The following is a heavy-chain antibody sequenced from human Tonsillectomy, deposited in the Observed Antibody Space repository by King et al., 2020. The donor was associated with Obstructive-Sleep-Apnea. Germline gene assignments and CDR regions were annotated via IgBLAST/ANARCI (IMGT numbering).Heavy chain of an antibody. J-gene: IGHJ4*02. V-gene: IGHV4-34*01. CDR1: GGSFSGHY. CDR2: SNHSGST. Sequence: VQLQQWGAGLLKPSQTLSLTCAVDGGSFSGHYCSWIRQPPGKGLEWIGESNHSGSTNYNPSLQSRVTISVDTSKNQFSLKRSSVTAADTAVYYCATTTYYYDSSDDYWGQGTLVTVSS. D-gene: IGHD3-22*01. CDR3: ATTTYYYDSSDDY.